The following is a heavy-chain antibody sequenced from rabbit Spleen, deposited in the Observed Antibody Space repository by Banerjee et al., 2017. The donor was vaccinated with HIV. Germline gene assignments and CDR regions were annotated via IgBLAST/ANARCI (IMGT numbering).Heavy chain of an antibody. D-gene: IGHD8-1*01. V-gene: IGHV1S45*01. CDR1: GFSFSNNYW. J-gene: IGHJ5*01. CDR2: IDNGDGST. CDR3: ARAVSSVPDWLDL. Sequence: QEQLEESGGDLVKPEGSLTLTCTASGFSFSNNYWISWVRQAPGKGLEWIAWIDNGDGSTYYANWAKGRFTISKTSSTTVTLQMTSLTAADTATYFCARAVSSVPDWLDLWGPGTLVTVS.